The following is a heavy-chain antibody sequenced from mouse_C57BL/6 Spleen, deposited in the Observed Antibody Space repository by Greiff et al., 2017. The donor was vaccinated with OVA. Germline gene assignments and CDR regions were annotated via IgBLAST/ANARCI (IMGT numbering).Heavy chain of an antibody. J-gene: IGHJ2*01. CDR2: IDPETGGT. CDR1: GYTFTDYE. Sequence: VQLQQSGAELVRPGASVTLSCKASGYTFTDYEMHWVKQTPVHGLEWIGAIDPETGGTAYNQKFTGKAILTADKSSSTAYMELRSLTSEDSAVYYCTRRGYYGTYYFDYWGQGTTLTVSS. CDR3: TRRGYYGTYYFDY. D-gene: IGHD1-1*01. V-gene: IGHV1-15*01.